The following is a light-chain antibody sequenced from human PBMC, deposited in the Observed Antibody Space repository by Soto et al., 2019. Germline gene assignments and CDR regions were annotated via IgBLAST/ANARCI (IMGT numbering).Light chain of an antibody. V-gene: IGLV8-61*01. J-gene: IGLJ3*02. CDR1: SGSVSTSYY. CDR3: VLYMGSGIWM. CDR2: STN. Sequence: QTVVTQEPSFSVSPGGTVTLTCGLSSGSVSTSYYPSWYQQTPGQAPRTLIYSTNTRSSGVPDRFSGSILGNKAALTITGAQAHDESDYYCVLYMGSGIWMFGGGTKVTVL.